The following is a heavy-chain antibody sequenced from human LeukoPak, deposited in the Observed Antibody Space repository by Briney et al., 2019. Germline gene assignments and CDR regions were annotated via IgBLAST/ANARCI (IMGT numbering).Heavy chain of an antibody. CDR2: INYSGST. D-gene: IGHD3-22*01. CDR1: GGSVSSTTYY. J-gene: IGHJ5*02. CDR3: ARPRYDSSGYYPGWFDP. V-gene: IGHV4-39*01. Sequence: SETLSLTCTVSGGSVSSTTYYWSWIRQPPGKGLEWIASINYSGSTYYNPSLKSRVTISVDTSENQFSLKLSSVTAADTAVYYCARPRYDSSGYYPGWFDPWGQGTLVTVSS.